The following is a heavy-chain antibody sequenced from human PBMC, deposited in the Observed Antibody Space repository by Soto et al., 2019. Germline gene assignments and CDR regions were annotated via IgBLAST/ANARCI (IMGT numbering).Heavy chain of an antibody. CDR1: GFTFDDYA. Sequence: EVQLVESGGGLVQPGRSLRLSCAASGFTFDDYAMHWVRQAPGKGLEWVSGISWNSGSIGYADSVKGRFTISRDNAKNSLYLQLKSLSAEDTALYYCSKDIISGSGWYSGWFDPWGQGTLVTVSS. D-gene: IGHD6-19*01. V-gene: IGHV3-9*01. CDR3: SKDIISGSGWYSGWFDP. J-gene: IGHJ5*02. CDR2: ISWNSGSI.